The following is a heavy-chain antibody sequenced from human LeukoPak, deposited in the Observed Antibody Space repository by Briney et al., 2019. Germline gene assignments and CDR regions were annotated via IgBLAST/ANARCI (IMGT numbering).Heavy chain of an antibody. Sequence: PSETLSLTCTVSGGSISSYYWSWIRQPPGKGLEWLGEIGHSGGTNYNPSLNSRVTISLDTSKNQFSLRLTSVTAADTAVYYCGRSGTYQHSSAYDYWGQGNLVTVSS. CDR1: GGSISSYY. V-gene: IGHV4-59*12. D-gene: IGHD3-10*01. CDR2: IGHSGGT. CDR3: GRSGTYQHSSAYDY. J-gene: IGHJ4*01.